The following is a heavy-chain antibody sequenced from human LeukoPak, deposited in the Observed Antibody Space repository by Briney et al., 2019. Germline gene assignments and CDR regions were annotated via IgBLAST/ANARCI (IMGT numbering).Heavy chain of an antibody. CDR2: IRPETGEP. CDR1: GFGLSVLS. J-gene: IGHJ4*02. Sequence: ASVKVSCKISGFGLSVLSIHWMRQAPGKGLEWVGGIRPETGEPIFAQKFRGRVTITEDTFTDTGYLELRGLTSEDTAVYYCSTNSGRSYFYFDFWGQGTLVTVSS. CDR3: STNSGRSYFYFDF. D-gene: IGHD1-26*01. V-gene: IGHV1-24*01.